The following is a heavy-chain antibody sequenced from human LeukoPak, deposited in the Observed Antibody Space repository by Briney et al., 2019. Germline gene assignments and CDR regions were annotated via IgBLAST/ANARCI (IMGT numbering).Heavy chain of an antibody. CDR2: IYTSGST. CDR1: GDSITDYY. Sequence: SETLSLTCTVSGDSITDYYWSWVRQPAGKGLEWIGRIYTSGSTNYNPSLKSRVTMSVDTSKSQFSLKLSSVTAADTAVYYCATEATLSSSWYGAFGIWSQGTMVTVSS. D-gene: IGHD6-13*01. CDR3: ATEATLSSSWYGAFGI. V-gene: IGHV4-4*07. J-gene: IGHJ3*02.